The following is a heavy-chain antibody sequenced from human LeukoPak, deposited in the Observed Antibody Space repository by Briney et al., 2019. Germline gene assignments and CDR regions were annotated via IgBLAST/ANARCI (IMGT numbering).Heavy chain of an antibody. CDR1: GFTFSSYL. D-gene: IGHD1-1*01. V-gene: IGHV3-74*01. Sequence: GGSLRLSCAASGFTFSSYLMHWVRQAPGKGLVWVSRLNGDESSTSYADSVKGRFTVSRDNAKNTLFLQMNSLRAEDTAVYYCAKGNWRYFDYWGQGTLVTVSS. J-gene: IGHJ4*02. CDR3: AKGNWRYFDY. CDR2: LNGDESST.